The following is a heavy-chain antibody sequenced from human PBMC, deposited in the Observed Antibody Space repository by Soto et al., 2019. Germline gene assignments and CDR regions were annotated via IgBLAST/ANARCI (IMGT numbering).Heavy chain of an antibody. Sequence: ASVKVSCKASGYTFTSYGISWVRQAPGQGLEWMGWISAYNGNTKYSQKFQGRVTITRDTSASTAYMELSSLRSEDTAVYYCARLRGYSGYGGFDYWGQGTLVTVSS. CDR1: GYTFTSYG. D-gene: IGHD5-12*01. CDR2: ISAYNGNT. J-gene: IGHJ4*02. V-gene: IGHV1-18*01. CDR3: ARLRGYSGYGGFDY.